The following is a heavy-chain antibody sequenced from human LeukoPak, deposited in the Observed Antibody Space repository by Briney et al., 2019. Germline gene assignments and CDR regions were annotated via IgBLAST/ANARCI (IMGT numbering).Heavy chain of an antibody. CDR2: FDPEDGET. V-gene: IGHV1-24*01. CDR3: ARVKGSGSSD. D-gene: IGHD3-10*01. J-gene: IGHJ4*02. CDR1: GYTLTELS. Sequence: GASVKVSCKVSGYTLTELSMHWVRQAPGKGLEWMGGFDPEDGETIYAQKFQGRVTMTADTSTSTAYMELRSLRSDDTAVYYCARVKGSGSSDWGQGTLVTVSS.